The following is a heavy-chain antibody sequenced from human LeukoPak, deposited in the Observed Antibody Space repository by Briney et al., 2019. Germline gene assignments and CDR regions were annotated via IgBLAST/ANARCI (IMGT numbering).Heavy chain of an antibody. CDR2: INHSGST. CDR3: ARRGYSYGGRASRRTSFDY. D-gene: IGHD5-18*01. J-gene: IGHJ4*02. CDR1: GGSFSGYY. Sequence: SETLSLTCAVYGGSFSGYYWSWIRRPPGKGLEWIGEINHSGSTNYNPSLKSRVTISVDTSKNQFSLKLSSVTAADTAVYYCARRGYSYGGRASRRTSFDYWGQGTLVTVSS. V-gene: IGHV4-34*01.